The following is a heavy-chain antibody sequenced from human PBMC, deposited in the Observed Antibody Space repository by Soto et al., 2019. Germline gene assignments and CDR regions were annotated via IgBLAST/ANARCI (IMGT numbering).Heavy chain of an antibody. CDR1: GYTFTIYY. V-gene: IGHV1-46*01. J-gene: IGHJ3*02. Sequence: ASVKVSCKASGYTFTIYYMHWVRQAPGQGLEWMGIINPSGGSTSYAQKFQGRVTMTRDTSTSTVYMELSSLRSEDTAVYYCARDVDIVVVVAALPRYAFDIWGQGTMVTVSS. D-gene: IGHD2-15*01. CDR3: ARDVDIVVVVAALPRYAFDI. CDR2: INPSGGST.